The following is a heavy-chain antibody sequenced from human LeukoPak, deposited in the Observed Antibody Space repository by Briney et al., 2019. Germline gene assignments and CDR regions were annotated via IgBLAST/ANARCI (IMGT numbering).Heavy chain of an antibody. D-gene: IGHD7-27*01. CDR2: VSRSGVTT. Sequence: PGGSLRLSCAASGFTFSSYWMTWVRQAPGKGLEWVSIVSRSGVTTYYADSVKGRFTISRDDSKNTLYLQMNTLRAEDTAVYYCAKKGIALTGENWFDSWGQGILVTVSS. J-gene: IGHJ5*01. CDR1: GFTFSSYW. V-gene: IGHV3-23*01. CDR3: AKKGIALTGENWFDS.